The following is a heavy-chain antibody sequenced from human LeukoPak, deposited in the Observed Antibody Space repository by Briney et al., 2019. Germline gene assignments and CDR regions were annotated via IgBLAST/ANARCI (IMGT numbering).Heavy chain of an antibody. V-gene: IGHV3-7*04. Sequence: PAGSLRFSCAASGFTFSSCWMSWVRQAPGKGLEWVANIEEDGSEKHYVYSVKGRFTISRDNAKNSLYLQMNSLRAEDTAVYYCARDRRYSYVDYWGQGTLVTVSS. CDR1: GFTFSSCW. J-gene: IGHJ4*02. D-gene: IGHD5-18*01. CDR2: IEEDGSEK. CDR3: ARDRRYSYVDY.